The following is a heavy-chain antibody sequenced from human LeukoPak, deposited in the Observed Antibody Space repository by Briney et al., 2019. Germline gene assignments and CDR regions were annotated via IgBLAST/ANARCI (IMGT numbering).Heavy chain of an antibody. CDR3: ARSPDYYDSSGYWDY. V-gene: IGHV3-66*01. CDR2: IYSGGST. D-gene: IGHD3-22*01. Sequence: GGSLRLSCAASGFTVSSNYMSWVRQAPGKGLEWVSVIYSGGSTYYADPVKGRFTISRDNSKNTLYLQMNSLRAEDTAVYYCARSPDYYDSSGYWDYWGQGTLVTVSS. J-gene: IGHJ4*02. CDR1: GFTVSSNY.